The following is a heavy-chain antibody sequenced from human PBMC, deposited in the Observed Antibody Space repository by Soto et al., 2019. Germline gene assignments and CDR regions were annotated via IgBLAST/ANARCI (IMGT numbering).Heavy chain of an antibody. V-gene: IGHV4-4*01. CDR3: ARLIKGTQTGAGNILVDS. J-gene: IGHJ4*02. D-gene: IGHD2-8*02. CDR2: IYHSEST. Sequence: QVSLQESGPGRVKPSETLSLTCVVSSGSISNDNWWSWVRQSPEKGLEWIGEIYHSESTNYNPSFKSRVSMSVAKSRKYGSLALRPVTAADTAVYCCARLIKGTQTGAGNILVDSWGQGILVTVSS. CDR1: SGSISNDNW.